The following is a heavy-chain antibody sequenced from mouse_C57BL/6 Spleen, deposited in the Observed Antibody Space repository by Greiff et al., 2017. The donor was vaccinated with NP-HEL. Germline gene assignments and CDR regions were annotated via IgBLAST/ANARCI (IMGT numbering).Heavy chain of an antibody. CDR2: IDPSDSYT. CDR3: ARWGYDVDWYFDV. V-gene: IGHV1-69*01. D-gene: IGHD2-2*01. CDR1: GYTFTSYW. Sequence: QVQLHQPGAELVMPGASVKLSCKASGYTFTSYWMHWVKQRPGQGLEWIGEIDPSDSYTNYNQKFKGKSTLTVDKSSSTAYMQLSSLTSEDSAVYYCARWGYDVDWYFDVWGTGTTVTVSS. J-gene: IGHJ1*03.